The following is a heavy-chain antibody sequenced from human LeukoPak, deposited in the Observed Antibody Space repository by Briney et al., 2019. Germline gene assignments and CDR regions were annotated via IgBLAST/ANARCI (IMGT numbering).Heavy chain of an antibody. CDR1: GFTFSSYA. CDR2: IKQDGSEK. V-gene: IGHV3-7*03. D-gene: IGHD1-26*01. Sequence: GGSLRLSCAASGFTFSSYAMSWVRQAPGKGLEWVANIKQDGSEKYYVDSVKGRFTISRDNAKNSLYLQMNSLRAEDTAVYYCARASGSYYEYYFDYWGQGTLVTVSS. J-gene: IGHJ4*02. CDR3: ARASGSYYEYYFDY.